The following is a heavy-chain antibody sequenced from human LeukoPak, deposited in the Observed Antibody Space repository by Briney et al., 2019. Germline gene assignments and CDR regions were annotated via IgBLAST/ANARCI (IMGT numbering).Heavy chain of an antibody. CDR2: INPNSGGT. D-gene: IGHD3-3*01. J-gene: IGHJ4*02. V-gene: IGHV1-2*06. CDR1: GYTFTRYY. Sequence: ASVKVSCKASGYTFTRYYMHWVRQAPGQRLEWMGLINPNSGGTNYAQKFQGRVTMTRDTTISTAYMELSRLRSDDTAVYYCATTGIFGVAKGYFDYWGQGTLVTVSS. CDR3: ATTGIFGVAKGYFDY.